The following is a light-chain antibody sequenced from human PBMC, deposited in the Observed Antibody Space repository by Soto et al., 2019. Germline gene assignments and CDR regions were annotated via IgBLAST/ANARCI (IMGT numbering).Light chain of an antibody. Sequence: IVLTQYPGTLSLSPGERATLSCRASQSVSSSYLAWYQQRPGQPPRLLIYGASIRAAGIPERFSGSGSGTDFTLTISRLEPEDFAMYYCQSGTLSPGTKVDIK. J-gene: IGKJ3*01. V-gene: IGKV3-20*01. CDR3: QSGT. CDR2: GAS. CDR1: QSVSSSY.